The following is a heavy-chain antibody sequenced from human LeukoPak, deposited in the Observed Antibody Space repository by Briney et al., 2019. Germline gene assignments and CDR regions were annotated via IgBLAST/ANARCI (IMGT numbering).Heavy chain of an antibody. CDR2: IKQDGSEK. J-gene: IGHJ6*03. CDR3: ARSDYYYYYYMDV. V-gene: IGHV3-7*03. D-gene: IGHD2-21*02. Sequence: SGGSLRLSCAASGFTFSSCWMSWVRQAPGKGLEWVANIKQDGSEKYYVDSVKGRFTISRDNAKNSLYLQMNSLRAEDTAVYYCARSDYYYYYYMDVWGKGTTVTVSS. CDR1: GFTFSSCW.